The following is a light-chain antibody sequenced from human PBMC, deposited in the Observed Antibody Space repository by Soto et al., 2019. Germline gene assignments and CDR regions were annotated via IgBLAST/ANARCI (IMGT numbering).Light chain of an antibody. CDR3: QQYCTTPWT. CDR2: WAS. Sequence: DIVMTQSPDSLAVSLGGRATINCESSQSILYSSNNQNCLAWYQQKPGQPPKLLIYWASTRESGVPDRFSGSRSVTDFTLTISSLQAEDVAVYYCQQYCTTPWTFGQGTKVEIK. CDR1: QSILYSSNNQNC. V-gene: IGKV4-1*01. J-gene: IGKJ1*01.